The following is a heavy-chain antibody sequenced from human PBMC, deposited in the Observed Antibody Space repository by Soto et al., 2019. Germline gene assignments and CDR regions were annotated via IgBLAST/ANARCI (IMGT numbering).Heavy chain of an antibody. D-gene: IGHD2-2*01. CDR2: MNPNSGGT. J-gene: IGHJ4*02. V-gene: IGHV1-2*04. CDR3: ARGRGIFFLVPAAIFDY. Sequence: ASVKVSCKASGYTFTGYYMHWVRQAPGQGLEWMGWMNPNSGGTNYAQKFQGWVTMTRDTSISTAYMELSRLRSDDTAVYYCARGRGIFFLVPAAIFDYWGQGTLVTVS. CDR1: GYTFTGYY.